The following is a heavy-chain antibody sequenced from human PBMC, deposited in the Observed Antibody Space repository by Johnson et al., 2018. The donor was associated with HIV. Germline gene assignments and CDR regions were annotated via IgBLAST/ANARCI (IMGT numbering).Heavy chain of an antibody. J-gene: IGHJ3*01. CDR2: ISFDGTTQ. CDR3: ARGGLGYQNFHDRFDV. CDR1: GFTFSDYS. V-gene: IGHV3-30*04. Sequence: QVQLVESGGGVVQPGRSLRLSCAASGFTFSDYSMHWVRQTPGTGLEWVAVISFDGTTQYYADSVKGRFTFSRDNAKNSLYLQMNSLRAEDTAVYYCARGGLGYQNFHDRFDVWGQGTVVTVSS. D-gene: IGHD3-16*02.